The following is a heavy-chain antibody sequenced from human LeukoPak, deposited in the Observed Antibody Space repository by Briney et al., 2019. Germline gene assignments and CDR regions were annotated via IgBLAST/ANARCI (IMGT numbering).Heavy chain of an antibody. Sequence: GGSLRLSCAASGFTFSSYSMNWVRQAPGKGLEWVSYISSSSSTIYYADSVKGRFTISRDNAKNSLYLQMNSLRAEDTAVYYCARGRGLVTTGYYYYGMDVWGQGTTVTVSS. V-gene: IGHV3-48*01. CDR2: ISSSSSTI. CDR1: GFTFSSYS. J-gene: IGHJ6*02. CDR3: ARGRGLVTTGYYYYGMDV. D-gene: IGHD1-14*01.